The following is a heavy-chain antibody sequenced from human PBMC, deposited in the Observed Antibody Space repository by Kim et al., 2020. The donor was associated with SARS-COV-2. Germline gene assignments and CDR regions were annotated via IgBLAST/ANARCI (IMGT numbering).Heavy chain of an antibody. CDR3: AGQRGHNYGLVDY. Sequence: SETLSLTCTVSSGSIGITNYYWGWIRQPPGKGLEWIGSMSYSGTTYYKSSLKSRVTISIDTSKNQLSLKVNSVTAADTAVYYCAGQRGHNYGLVDYWGQGTLVTVSS. D-gene: IGHD3-16*01. CDR1: SGSIGITNYY. CDR2: MSYSGTT. J-gene: IGHJ4*02. V-gene: IGHV4-39*01.